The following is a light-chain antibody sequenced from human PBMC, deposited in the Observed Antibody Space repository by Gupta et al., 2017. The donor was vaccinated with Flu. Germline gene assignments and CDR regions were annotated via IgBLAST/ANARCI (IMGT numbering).Light chain of an antibody. J-gene: IGLJ3*02. CDR2: DYN. Sequence: QSVLPQPPSVSGAPGQRVTLSCTGSSSNMGAGYVVHWYQQLPGTAPKILIYDYNNRPSGIPDRFSGFRAGTSASLAITGLQADDEADYYCQSYDRSLGGWVFGGGTKLTVL. V-gene: IGLV1-40*01. CDR1: SSNMGAGYV. CDR3: QSYDRSLGGWV.